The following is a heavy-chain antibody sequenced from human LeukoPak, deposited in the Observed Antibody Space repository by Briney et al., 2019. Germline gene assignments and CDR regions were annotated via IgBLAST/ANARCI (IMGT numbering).Heavy chain of an antibody. V-gene: IGHV4-61*02. J-gene: IGHJ5*02. CDR2: IYTSGST. CDR3: ARAGMAARRFWFDP. D-gene: IGHD6-6*01. Sequence: SQTLSLTCTVSGGSISSGSYYWSWIRQPAGKGLEWIGRIYTSGSTNYNPSLKRRFTISVDTSKNQFSLKLSSVTAADTAVYYCARAGMAARRFWFDPWGQGTLVTVSS. CDR1: GGSISSGSYY.